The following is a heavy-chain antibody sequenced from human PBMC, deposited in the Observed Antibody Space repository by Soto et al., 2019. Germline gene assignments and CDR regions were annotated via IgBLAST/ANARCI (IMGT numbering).Heavy chain of an antibody. V-gene: IGHV3-30*18. J-gene: IGHJ4*02. CDR1: GFTFSSYG. D-gene: IGHD4-17*01. CDR3: AKDHLETTVTTPIY. Sequence: QVQLVESGGGVVQPGRSLRLSCAASGFTFSSYGMHWVRQAPGKGLEWVAVISYDGNNKYYADSVKGRFTISRDNLKNPPYLQMDSLRAEDTAMYYCAKDHLETTVTTPIYWGQGTLVTVSS. CDR2: ISYDGNNK.